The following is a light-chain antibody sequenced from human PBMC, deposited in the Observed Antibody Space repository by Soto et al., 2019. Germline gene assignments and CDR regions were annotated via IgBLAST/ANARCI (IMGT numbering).Light chain of an antibody. V-gene: IGKV3-11*01. CDR1: QGVTTF. CDR3: QQYGNLPLT. CDR2: NAS. Sequence: EIVMTQSPATLSVSPGERATLSCRAGQGVTTFSAWFQQKPGQPPRLLIYNASNRTTGIPARFSGSGSGTDYTLTISRLEPEDFAVYYCQQYGNLPLTFGGGTKVDIK. J-gene: IGKJ4*01.